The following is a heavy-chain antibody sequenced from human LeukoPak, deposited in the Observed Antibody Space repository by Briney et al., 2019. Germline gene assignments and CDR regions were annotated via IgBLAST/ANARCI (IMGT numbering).Heavy chain of an antibody. V-gene: IGHV4-34*01. CDR3: ALGYCSGGSCFNYYYYYGMDV. CDR1: GGSFSGYY. D-gene: IGHD2-15*01. J-gene: IGHJ6*02. Sequence: PSETLSLTCAVYGGSFSGYYWSWIRQPPGKGLEWIGEINHSGSTYYNPSLKSRVTISVDTSKNQFSLKLSSVTAADTAVYYCALGYCSGGSCFNYYYYYGMDVWGQGTTVTVSS. CDR2: INHSGST.